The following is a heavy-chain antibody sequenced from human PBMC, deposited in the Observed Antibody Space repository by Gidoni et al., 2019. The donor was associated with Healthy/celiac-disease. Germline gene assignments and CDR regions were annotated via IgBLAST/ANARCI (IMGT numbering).Heavy chain of an antibody. CDR1: GFTFSSYW. V-gene: IGHV3-7*02. CDR3: AADVEMATIYAFDI. D-gene: IGHD5-12*01. J-gene: IGHJ3*02. Sequence: EVQLVESGGGLVQPGGSLRLSCAASGFTFSSYWMSWVRQAPGKGLEWVANIKQDGSEKYYVDSVKGRFTISRDNAKNSLYLQMNSLRAEDTAVYYCAADVEMATIYAFDIWGQGTMVTVSS. CDR2: IKQDGSEK.